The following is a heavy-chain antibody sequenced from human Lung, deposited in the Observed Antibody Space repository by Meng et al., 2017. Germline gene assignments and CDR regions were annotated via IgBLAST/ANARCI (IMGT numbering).Heavy chain of an antibody. CDR1: ADTFANYA. CDR3: ATARFSFLLGFDY. V-gene: IGHV1-18*01. CDR2: ISTHNGNT. D-gene: IGHD2-8*02. J-gene: IGHJ4*02. Sequence: QVQLVQSGAEIKKPGASVKVSCKASADTFANYAISWVRQAPGQGLEWMGRISTHNGNTNYALKLQGRVTVTTDTSTSTAYMELRNLRSDDTAIYYCATARFSFLLGFDYWGQGTPVTVSS.